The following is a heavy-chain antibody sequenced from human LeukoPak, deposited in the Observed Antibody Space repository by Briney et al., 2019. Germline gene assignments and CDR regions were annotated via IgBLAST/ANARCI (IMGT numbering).Heavy chain of an antibody. V-gene: IGHV4-39*01. CDR3: ARRYISMVDDAFDI. CDR2: IYYSGST. CDR1: GGSISSSSYY. J-gene: IGHJ3*02. D-gene: IGHD3-10*01. Sequence: SETLSLTCTVSGGSISSSSYYWGWIRQPPGKGLEWIGSIYYSGSTYYNPSLKSRVTISVDTSKNQFSLKLSSVTAVDTAVYYCARRYISMVDDAFDIWGQGTMVTVSS.